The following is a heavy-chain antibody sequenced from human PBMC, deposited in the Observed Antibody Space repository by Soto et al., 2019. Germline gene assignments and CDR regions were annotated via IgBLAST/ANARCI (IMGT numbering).Heavy chain of an antibody. Sequence: GGSLRLSCAASGFTFSSYSMNWVRQAPGKGLEWVSSISSSSSYIYYADSVKGRFTRSRDNAKNSLYLQMNSLKAEDTAVYYCARGYHCSGGSCYSVDYFDYWGQGTLVTVSS. CDR2: ISSSSSYI. J-gene: IGHJ4*02. D-gene: IGHD2-15*01. CDR1: GFTFSSYS. CDR3: ARGYHCSGGSCYSVDYFDY. V-gene: IGHV3-21*01.